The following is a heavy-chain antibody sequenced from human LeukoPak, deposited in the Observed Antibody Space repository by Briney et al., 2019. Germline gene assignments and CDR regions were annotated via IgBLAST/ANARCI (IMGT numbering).Heavy chain of an antibody. CDR1: GFTFRTYW. Sequence: GGSLRLSCAASGFTFRTYWMSWVRQAPGKGLEWVANIKQDGNEKYYVDSVKGRFTISRDSAKNSLFLQMNSLRAEDTAVYYCARDKATMVRGVMVVTRYYCYMDVWGKGTTVTVSS. V-gene: IGHV3-7*01. CDR3: ARDKATMVRGVMVVTRYYCYMDV. J-gene: IGHJ6*03. D-gene: IGHD3-10*01. CDR2: IKQDGNEK.